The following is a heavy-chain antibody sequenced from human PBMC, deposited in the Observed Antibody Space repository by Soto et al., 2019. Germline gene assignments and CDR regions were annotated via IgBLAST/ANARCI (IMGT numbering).Heavy chain of an antibody. CDR2: IFPIFGTA. D-gene: IGHD5-18*01. Sequence: QVQLVQSGAEVKKPGSSVKVSCKASGGTFSSYAFSWVRQAPGHGLEWMGGIFPIFGTANYAQNFQGRVTITADESTSTYYMELSSLRSEDAAMYYCALPRGVGTAMVQGYYLDYWGQGTLVTVSS. CDR1: GGTFSSYA. CDR3: ALPRGVGTAMVQGYYLDY. J-gene: IGHJ4*02. V-gene: IGHV1-69*01.